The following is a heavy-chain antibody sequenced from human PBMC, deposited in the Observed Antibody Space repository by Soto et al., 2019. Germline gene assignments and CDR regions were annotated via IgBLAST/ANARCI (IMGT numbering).Heavy chain of an antibody. CDR2: INAGNGNT. Sequence: GASVKVSCKASGYTFTSYAMHWVRQAPGQRLEWMGWINAGNGNTKYSQKFQGRVTITRDTSASTAYMELSSLRSEDTAVYYCAGEPEAYNSGLYYYYGMDVWGQGTTVTVSS. J-gene: IGHJ6*02. CDR1: GYTFTSYA. V-gene: IGHV1-3*01. CDR3: AGEPEAYNSGLYYYYGMDV. D-gene: IGHD6-19*01.